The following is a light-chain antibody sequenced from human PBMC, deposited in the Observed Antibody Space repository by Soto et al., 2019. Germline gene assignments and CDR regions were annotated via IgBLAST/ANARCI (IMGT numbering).Light chain of an antibody. J-gene: IGLJ2*01. Sequence: QSVLTQPPSVSEAPRQRVTISCSGSRSNIGNNAVSWYQQLPGKAPKLLIYYDDLVPSGVSDRFSGSKSGTSASLAISGLQSEDEADYYCATWDDILNGQVFAGGTRLTVL. CDR2: YDD. CDR1: RSNIGNNA. CDR3: ATWDDILNGQV. V-gene: IGLV1-36*01.